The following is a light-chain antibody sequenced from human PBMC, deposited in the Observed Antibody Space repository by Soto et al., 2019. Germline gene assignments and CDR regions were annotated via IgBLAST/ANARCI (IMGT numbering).Light chain of an antibody. CDR1: QSVSSN. CDR3: QQYNNWPRT. CDR2: GAS. J-gene: IGKJ3*01. Sequence: EIVMRQSPATLSVSPGERATLSCRASQSVSSNLAWYQQKPGQPPRLLIYGASTRATGIPARFSGSGSGTRFTLTISSLQSEDFAVYYCQQYNNWPRTFGPGTKVDIK. V-gene: IGKV3-15*01.